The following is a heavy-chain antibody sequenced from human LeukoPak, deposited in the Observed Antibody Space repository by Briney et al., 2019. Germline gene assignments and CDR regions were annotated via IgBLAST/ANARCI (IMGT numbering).Heavy chain of an antibody. V-gene: IGHV1-69*05. CDR1: GGTFSSYT. D-gene: IGHD2-2*02. Sequence: SVKVSCKASGGTFSSYTVSWVRQAPGQGLEWMGGIIPIFGTTTFAQKFQGRVTIITDASTSTVYMELSSLRSEDTAVYYCARWAGLCTTNNCYNPFDYWGQGTLVTVSS. J-gene: IGHJ4*02. CDR2: IIPIFGTT. CDR3: ARWAGLCTTNNCYNPFDY.